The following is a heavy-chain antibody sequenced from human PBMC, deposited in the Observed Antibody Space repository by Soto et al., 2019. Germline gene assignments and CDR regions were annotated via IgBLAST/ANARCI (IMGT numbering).Heavy chain of an antibody. D-gene: IGHD2-2*01. J-gene: IGHJ4*02. CDR3: AKYPPEDVCSSTSCYYGPGGYMAFDY. CDR1: GFTFSSYA. V-gene: IGHV3-23*01. CDR2: ISGSGGST. Sequence: GGSLRLSCAASGFTFSSYAMSWVRQAPGKGLEWVSAISGSGGSTYYADSVKGRFTISRDNSKNTLYLQMNSLRAEDTAVYYCAKYPPEDVCSSTSCYYGPGGYMAFDYWGQGTLVTVSS.